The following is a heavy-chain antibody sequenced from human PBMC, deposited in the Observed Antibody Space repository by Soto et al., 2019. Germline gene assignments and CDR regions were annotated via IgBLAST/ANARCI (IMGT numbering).Heavy chain of an antibody. V-gene: IGHV3-7*01. Sequence: GGSLRLSCAASGFTFTTYWMSWLRQAPGKGLEWVATVKPDGSERYYVDSVKGRFTISRDNGKNSLYLQMNSLRAEDTAVYYCARDGTVIVVASVWGQRALVTVSS. CDR1: GFTFTTYW. CDR2: VKPDGSER. CDR3: ARDGTVIVVASV. D-gene: IGHD3-22*01. J-gene: IGHJ4*02.